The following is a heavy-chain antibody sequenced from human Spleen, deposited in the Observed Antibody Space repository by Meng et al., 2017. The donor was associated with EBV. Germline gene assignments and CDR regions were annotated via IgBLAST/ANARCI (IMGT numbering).Heavy chain of an antibody. V-gene: IGHV4-39*07. CDR3: TRVVGIDFFDASGYPDF. D-gene: IGHD3-22*01. Sequence: ESAPRLAKPAATLSLTCTVSGGSIGRSSYSWGCVRPPPGKGLWWIGTIYYTGESFYNPSLRSRVTVSADTSKNQLSLKLSSVTAADTAVYYCTRVVGIDFFDASGYPDFWGQGTLVTVSS. CDR1: GGSIGRSSYS. J-gene: IGHJ4*02. CDR2: IYYTGES.